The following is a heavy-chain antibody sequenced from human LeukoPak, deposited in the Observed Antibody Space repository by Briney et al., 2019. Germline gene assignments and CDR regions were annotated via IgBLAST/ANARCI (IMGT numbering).Heavy chain of an antibody. V-gene: IGHV4-59*11. CDR1: GGSISSHY. Sequence: SETLSLTCTVSGGSISSHYWSWIRQPPGKGLEWIGYIYYSGSTNYNPSLKSRVTISVDTSKNQFSLKLSSVTAADTAVYYCARVKSQKHYYYYYMDVWGKGTTVTVSS. CDR2: IYYSGST. CDR3: ARVKSQKHYYYYYMDV. J-gene: IGHJ6*03.